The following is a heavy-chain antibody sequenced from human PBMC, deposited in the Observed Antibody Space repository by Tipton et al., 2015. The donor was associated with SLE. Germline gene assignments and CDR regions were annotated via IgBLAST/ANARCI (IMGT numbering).Heavy chain of an antibody. CDR2: INHSGST. V-gene: IGHV4-34*01. Sequence: TLSLTCAVYGGSFSGYYWSWIRQPPGKGLEWIGEINHSGSTNYNPSLKSRVTISVDTSKNQFSLRLSSVTAADTAVYYCARSVGTWGSQYFDLWGRGTLVTVSS. D-gene: IGHD7-27*01. CDR1: GGSFSGYY. CDR3: ARSVGTWGSQYFDL. J-gene: IGHJ2*01.